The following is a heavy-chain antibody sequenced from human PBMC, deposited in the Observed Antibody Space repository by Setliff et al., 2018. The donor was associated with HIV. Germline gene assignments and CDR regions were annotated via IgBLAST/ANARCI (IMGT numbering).Heavy chain of an antibody. J-gene: IGHJ4*02. CDR3: VRQGGTISFDY. D-gene: IGHD3-9*01. CDR2: MDHSGNA. Sequence: SETLSLTCAVSGFSISSDFYWGWIRQPPGGGLEWIGSMDHSGNADYNPSVKGRVTMSVVTSKNQFSLKLGSVTAAGTAVYYCVRQGGTISFDYWGQGTLVTVSS. V-gene: IGHV4-38-2*01. CDR1: GFSISSDFY.